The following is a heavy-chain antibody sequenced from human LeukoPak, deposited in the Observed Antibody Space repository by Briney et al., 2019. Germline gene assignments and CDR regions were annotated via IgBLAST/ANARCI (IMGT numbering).Heavy chain of an antibody. D-gene: IGHD3/OR15-3a*01. V-gene: IGHV3-23*01. CDR1: GFTFSSYA. J-gene: IGHJ4*02. CDR3: TTDPVGL. CDR2: ISGSGGST. Sequence: GGSLRLSSAASGFTFSSYAMSWVRQAPGKGLEWVSAISGSGGSTYYAAPVKGRFTISRDDSKNTLYLQMNSLKTEDTAVYYCTTDPVGLWGQGTLVTVSS.